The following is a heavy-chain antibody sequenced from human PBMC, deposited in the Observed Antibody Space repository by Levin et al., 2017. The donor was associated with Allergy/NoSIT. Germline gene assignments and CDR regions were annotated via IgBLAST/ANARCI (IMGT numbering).Heavy chain of an antibody. D-gene: IGHD5-12*01. J-gene: IGHJ4*02. CDR1: GGSISSGSYY. Sequence: SQTLSLTCTVSGGSISSGSYYWSWIRQPAGKGLEWIGRIYTSGSTNYNPSLKSRVTISVDTSKNQFSLKLSSVTAADTAVYYCAREVATMEAYYFDYWGQGTLVTVSS. CDR2: IYTSGST. V-gene: IGHV4-61*02. CDR3: AREVATMEAYYFDY.